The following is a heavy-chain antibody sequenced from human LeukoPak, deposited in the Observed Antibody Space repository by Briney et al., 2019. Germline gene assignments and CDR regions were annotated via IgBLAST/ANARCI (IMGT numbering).Heavy chain of an antibody. CDR1: GGSIRSYY. Sequence: SETLSLTCSVSGGSIRSYYWSWIRQPAGKGLEWIGRFYTSGSTNYNPSLKSRVTMSVDTSKNQFSLRLSSVTAADTAVYYCARVKTGSYYGGGAFDIWGQGTMVTVSS. J-gene: IGHJ3*02. V-gene: IGHV4-4*07. CDR2: FYTSGST. CDR3: ARVKTGSYYGGGAFDI. D-gene: IGHD1-26*01.